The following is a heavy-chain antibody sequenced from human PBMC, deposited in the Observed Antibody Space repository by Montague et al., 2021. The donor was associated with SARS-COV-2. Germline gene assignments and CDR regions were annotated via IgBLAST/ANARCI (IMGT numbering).Heavy chain of an antibody. CDR1: GFSLGTSGMC. Sequence: PALVKPTQTLTLTCTFSGFSLGTSGMCVSWIRQPPGKALEWLARIDWDDDKYYSTSLKTRLTISKDTSKNRVVLTMTNMDPVDTATYYCARIRYDILTGYQTLFDYWGQGTLVTVSS. CDR3: ARIRYDILTGYQTLFDY. V-gene: IGHV2-70*11. CDR2: IDWDDDK. J-gene: IGHJ4*02. D-gene: IGHD3-9*01.